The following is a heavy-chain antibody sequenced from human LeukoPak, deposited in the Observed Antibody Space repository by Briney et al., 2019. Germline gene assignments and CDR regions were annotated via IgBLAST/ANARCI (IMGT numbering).Heavy chain of an antibody. CDR3: VKDGGEWEPID. D-gene: IGHD1-26*01. V-gene: IGHV3-23*01. J-gene: IGHJ4*02. Sequence: GGSLRLSCAASGFTFSSYAMSWVRQAPGKGLEWVSAISGSGGSTYYADSVKGRFTISRDNSKNTLYLQMSSLRAEDTAVYYCVKDGGEWEPIDWGQGTLVTVSS. CDR2: ISGSGGST. CDR1: GFTFSSYA.